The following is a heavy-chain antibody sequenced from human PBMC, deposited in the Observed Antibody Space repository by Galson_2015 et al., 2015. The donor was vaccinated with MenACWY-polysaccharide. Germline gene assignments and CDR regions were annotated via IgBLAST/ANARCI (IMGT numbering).Heavy chain of an antibody. CDR1: GFTFSNYA. Sequence: SLRLSCAASGFTFSNYAMSWVRQAPGKGLDWVSAISGSGSTTYYADSVKGRFAISRDNSKNTLYLQMSSLRAEDTAVYYCAKHSPMVTSLFYGMDVWGQGTPVTVSS. J-gene: IGHJ6*02. CDR3: AKHSPMVTSLFYGMDV. D-gene: IGHD4/OR15-4a*01. CDR2: ISGSGSTT. V-gene: IGHV3-23*01.